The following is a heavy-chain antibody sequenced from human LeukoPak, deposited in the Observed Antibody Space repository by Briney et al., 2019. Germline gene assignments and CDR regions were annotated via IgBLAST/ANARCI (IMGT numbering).Heavy chain of an antibody. J-gene: IGHJ3*02. CDR2: IIPILGIA. D-gene: IGHD3-9*01. Sequence: ASVKVSCKASGYTFTSYGISWVRQAPGQGLEWMGRIIPILGIANYAQKFQGRVTITADKSTSTAYMELSSLRSEDTAVYYCARAYYDILTGYYSASDAFDIWGQGTMVTVSS. CDR3: ARAYYDILTGYYSASDAFDI. V-gene: IGHV1-69*04. CDR1: GYTFTSYG.